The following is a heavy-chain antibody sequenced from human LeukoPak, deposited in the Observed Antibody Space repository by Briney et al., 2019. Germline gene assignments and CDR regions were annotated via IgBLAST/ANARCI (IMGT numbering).Heavy chain of an antibody. CDR2: IYYSGST. V-gene: IGHV4-59*01. D-gene: IGHD3-16*01. CDR1: GGSISSYY. Sequence: SETLSLTCTVSGGSISSYYWSWIRQPPEKGLEWIGYIYYSGSTNYNPSLKSRVTISVDTSKNQFSLKLSSVTAADTAVYYCARAGGFGYFDYWGQGTLVTVSS. J-gene: IGHJ4*02. CDR3: ARAGGFGYFDY.